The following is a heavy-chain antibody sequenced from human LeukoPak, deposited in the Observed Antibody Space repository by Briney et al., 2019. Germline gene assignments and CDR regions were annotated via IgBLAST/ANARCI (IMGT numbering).Heavy chain of an antibody. J-gene: IGHJ4*02. CDR1: GGSISSSSYY. CDR3: ARHGAGWELPNYFDY. CDR2: IYYSGST. D-gene: IGHD1-26*01. Sequence: SETLSLTCTVSGGSISSSSYYWGWIRQPPGKGLEWIGSIYYSGSTYYNPSLKSRVTISVDTSKNQFSLKLSSVTAADTAVYYCARHGAGWELPNYFDYWGQGTLVTVSS. V-gene: IGHV4-39*01.